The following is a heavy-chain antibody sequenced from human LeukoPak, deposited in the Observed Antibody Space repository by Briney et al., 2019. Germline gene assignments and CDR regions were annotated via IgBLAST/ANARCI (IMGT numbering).Heavy chain of an antibody. J-gene: IGHJ4*02. D-gene: IGHD4-17*01. CDR3: ARGDTVTTFDS. V-gene: IGHV4-59*01. Sequence: ETLSLTCRASGGSITSYYWSWIRQPPGKGLEWIGYIYYSGSTNHNPSLKSRVTMSVDTSTNQVSLKLSSVTAADTAIYFCARGDTVTTFDSWGQGTLVTVSS. CDR1: GGSITSYY. CDR2: IYYSGST.